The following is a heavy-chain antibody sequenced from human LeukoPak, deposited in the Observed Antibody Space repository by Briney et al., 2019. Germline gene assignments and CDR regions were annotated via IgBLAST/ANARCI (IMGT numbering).Heavy chain of an antibody. CDR3: ARELWFGELSAFDI. V-gene: IGHV4-4*07. CDR1: GGSISSYY. J-gene: IGHJ3*02. Sequence: SETLSHTCTVSGGSISSYYWSWIRQPAGKGLEWIGRIYTSGSTNYNPSLKSRVTMSVDTSKNQFSLKLSSVTAADTAVYYCARELWFGELSAFDIWGQGTMVTVSS. D-gene: IGHD3-10*01. CDR2: IYTSGST.